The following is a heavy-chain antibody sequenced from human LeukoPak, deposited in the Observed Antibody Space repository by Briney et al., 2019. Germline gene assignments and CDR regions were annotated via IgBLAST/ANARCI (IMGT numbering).Heavy chain of an antibody. CDR3: AAQVNYHDSTVWDP. J-gene: IGHJ5*02. CDR1: GFTFRTSA. D-gene: IGHD3-22*01. V-gene: IGHV1-58*01. CDR2: IVVGSGNT. Sequence: SVKVSCKASGFTFRTSAVQWVRQARGQRLEWRGWIVVGSGNTNYAQKFQERVTISRDMSTSTAYMELSSLRSEDTAVYYCAAQVNYHDSTVWDPWGQGTLVTVSS.